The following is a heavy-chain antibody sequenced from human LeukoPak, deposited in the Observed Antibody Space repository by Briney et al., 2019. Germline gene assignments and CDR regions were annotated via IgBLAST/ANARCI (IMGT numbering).Heavy chain of an antibody. CDR1: GFGFINYN. D-gene: IGHD7-27*01. CDR3: ARESPWGFHAFDV. V-gene: IGHV3-48*01. Sequence: PGGSLRLSCAASGFGFINYNMNWVRQAPGKGLEWVSYTGSTSSRIHYADSVKGRFTISRDNAKSSLYLQMNSLRAEDTAVYYCARESPWGFHAFDVWGQGTVVTVS. J-gene: IGHJ3*01. CDR2: TGSTSSRI.